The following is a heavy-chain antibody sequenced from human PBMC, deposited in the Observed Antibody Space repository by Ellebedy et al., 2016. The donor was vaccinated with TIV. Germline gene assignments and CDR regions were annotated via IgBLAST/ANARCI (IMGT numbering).Heavy chain of an antibody. CDR1: GGSISSGDYY. V-gene: IGHV4-61*02. J-gene: IGHJ6*02. CDR3: ARDVRADLGRYYYYGLDV. CDR2: IYVSGRT. Sequence: MPSETLSLTCTVSGGSISSGDYYWSWIRQPAGKGLEWIGRIYVSGRTNYNPSLRSRVTMSVDTSRNQFSLKLSSVTAADTAVYYCARDVRADLGRYYYYGLDVWGQGTTVTVSS. D-gene: IGHD1-26*01.